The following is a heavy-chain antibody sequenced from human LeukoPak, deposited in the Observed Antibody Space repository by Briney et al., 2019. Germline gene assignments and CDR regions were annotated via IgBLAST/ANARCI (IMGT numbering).Heavy chain of an antibody. CDR2: ISGSGGST. CDR1: GFTFSSYA. Sequence: GGSLRLSCTASGFTFSSYAMSWVRQAPGKGLEWVSAISGSGGSTYYADSVKGRFTISRDNSKNTLYLQMNSLRGEDTAVYYCARETVTTDYFDYWGQGTLVTVSS. V-gene: IGHV3-23*01. D-gene: IGHD4-17*01. J-gene: IGHJ4*02. CDR3: ARETVTTDYFDY.